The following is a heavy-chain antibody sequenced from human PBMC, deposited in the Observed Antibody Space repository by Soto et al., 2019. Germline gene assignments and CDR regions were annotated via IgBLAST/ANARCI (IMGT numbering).Heavy chain of an antibody. Sequence: SVKVSCKASGGTFSSYAISWVRQAPGQGLEWMGGIIPIFGTANYAQKFQGRVTITADESTSTAYMELSSLRSEDTAVYYCARGYKGYCSSTSCYNNYYYMDVWGKGTTVTVSS. CDR1: GGTFSSYA. CDR2: IIPIFGTA. D-gene: IGHD2-2*02. J-gene: IGHJ6*03. CDR3: ARGYKGYCSSTSCYNNYYYMDV. V-gene: IGHV1-69*13.